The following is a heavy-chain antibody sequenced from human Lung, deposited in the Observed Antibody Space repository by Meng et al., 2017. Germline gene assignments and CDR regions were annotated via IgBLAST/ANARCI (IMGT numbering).Heavy chain of an antibody. CDR3: ARDRICSGGSCYEVDY. D-gene: IGHD2-15*01. CDR2: IYYSGST. V-gene: IGHV4-39*07. J-gene: IGHJ4*02. CDR1: GGSISSRSYY. Sequence: GSLRLSCTVSGGSISSRSYYWGWIRQTPGKGLEWIGSIYYSGSTYYNPSLKSRATISVDTSKNQFSLKVTSVTAADAAVYYCARDRICSGGSCYEVDYWGQGTLVTVSS.